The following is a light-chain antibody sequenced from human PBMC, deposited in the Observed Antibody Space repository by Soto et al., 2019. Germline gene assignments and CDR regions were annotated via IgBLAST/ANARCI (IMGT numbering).Light chain of an antibody. J-gene: IGKJ1*01. Sequence: EHVLQQSPCTLCLSPGYRDTHSSMASQRGSSSYLAWYQQKPGQAPKLLIYGASSRATGIPDRFSGSGSGTDFTLTSSRLEPEEFAVYSCQQYGSAPWTFGQGNKVDIK. CDR1: QRGSSSY. CDR2: GAS. V-gene: IGKV3-20*01. CDR3: QQYGSAPWT.